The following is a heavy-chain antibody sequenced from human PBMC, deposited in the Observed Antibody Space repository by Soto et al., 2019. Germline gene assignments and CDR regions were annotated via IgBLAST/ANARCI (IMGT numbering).Heavy chain of an antibody. V-gene: IGHV1-69*12. CDR3: ASPPTTGNYYYYGMDV. J-gene: IGHJ6*02. CDR1: GGTFSSYA. Sequence: QVQLVQSGAEVKKPGSSVKVSCKASGGTFSSYAISWVRQAPGQGLEWMGGIIPIFGTADYAQKFQGRVTITADESTSTAYIELSSLRSEDTAVYYCASPPTTGNYYYYGMDVWGQGTTVTVSS. CDR2: IIPIFGTA. D-gene: IGHD4-17*01.